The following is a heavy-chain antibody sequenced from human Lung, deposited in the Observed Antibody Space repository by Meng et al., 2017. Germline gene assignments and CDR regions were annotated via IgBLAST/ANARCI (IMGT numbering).Heavy chain of an antibody. V-gene: IGHV1-24*01. CDR1: GYTITELS. J-gene: IGHJ4*02. CDR3: ATLWIVTTDY. Sequence: VHLVQSRAEGKKPGGPVKVSCKCSGYTITELSIHWVRQAPGKGLEWMGGFDPEDGETIYAQKFQGRVTMTEDTSTDTAYMELSSLRSEDTAVYSCATLWIVTTDYWGQGTLVTVSS. D-gene: IGHD3-22*01. CDR2: FDPEDGET.